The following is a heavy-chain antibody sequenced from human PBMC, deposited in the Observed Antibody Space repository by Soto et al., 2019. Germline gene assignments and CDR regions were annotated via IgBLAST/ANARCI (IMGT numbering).Heavy chain of an antibody. J-gene: IGHJ2*01. V-gene: IGHV3-23*01. CDR3: AKDPVGPDWYFDL. CDR1: GFTFRSYA. CDR2: ISGRGIST. Sequence: DVQLLESGGGLVQPGGSLRLSCAASGFTFRSYAMSWVRQAPGKGLEWVSGISGRGISTHYADSVKGRFTVSRDNSKNTLYIQMNSLRTEDSAVYNCAKDPVGPDWYFDLWGRGTLVTVSS.